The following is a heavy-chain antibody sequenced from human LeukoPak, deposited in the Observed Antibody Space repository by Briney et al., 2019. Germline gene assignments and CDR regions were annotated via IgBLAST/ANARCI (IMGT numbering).Heavy chain of an antibody. CDR1: GYTFTGYY. D-gene: IGHD1-26*01. J-gene: IGHJ4*02. Sequence: ASVKVSCKASGYTFTGYYMHWVRQAPGQGLEWMGWINPNSGGTNYAQKFQGRVTMTRDTSISTAYMELSSLRSEDTAVYYCARVLSGSYFHQGGDYWGQGTLVTVSS. V-gene: IGHV1-2*02. CDR2: INPNSGGT. CDR3: ARVLSGSYFHQGGDY.